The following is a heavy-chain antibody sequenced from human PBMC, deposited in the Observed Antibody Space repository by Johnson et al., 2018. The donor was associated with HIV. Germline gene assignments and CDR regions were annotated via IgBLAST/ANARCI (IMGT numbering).Heavy chain of an antibody. V-gene: IGHV3-30-3*02. D-gene: IGHD4-23*01. CDR1: GFTFSSYA. CDR3: AKSPGKYYGGNSGAFDI. J-gene: IGHJ3*02. CDR2: ISYDGSNK. Sequence: QVQLVESGGGVVQPGRSLRLSCAASGFTFSSYAMHWVRQAPGKGLEWVAVISYDGSNKYYADSVKGRFTISRDNSKNTLYLQMNSLRVEDTAVYYCAKSPGKYYGGNSGAFDIWGQGTMVTVSS.